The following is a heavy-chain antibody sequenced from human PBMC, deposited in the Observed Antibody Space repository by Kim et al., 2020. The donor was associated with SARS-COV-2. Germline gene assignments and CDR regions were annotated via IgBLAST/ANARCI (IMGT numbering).Heavy chain of an antibody. Sequence: SETLSLTCTVSGGSISSSSYYWGWIRQPPGKGLEWIGSIYYSGSTYYNPSLKSRVTISVDTSKNQFSLKLSSVTAADTAVYYCARTTEISGWFHWYFDLWGRGTLVTVSS. V-gene: IGHV4-39*07. CDR3: ARTTEISGWFHWYFDL. CDR1: GGSISSSSYY. CDR2: IYYSGST. D-gene: IGHD6-19*01. J-gene: IGHJ2*01.